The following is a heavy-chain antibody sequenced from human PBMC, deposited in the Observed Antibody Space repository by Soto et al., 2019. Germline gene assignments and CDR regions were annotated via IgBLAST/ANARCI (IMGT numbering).Heavy chain of an antibody. D-gene: IGHD3-22*01. CDR1: GYSFTNFH. Sequence: QVQLSQFGAEVKKPGASVKVSCKASGYSFTNFHIHWVRQAPGQGLEWVGMIDPSGGSTRDAQRRQGVITMTRDASAITVYMELRSLTSEDTAVYYCAGAVIGHDNYETIGYYFDHWGQGTLVTVSS. CDR3: AGAVIGHDNYETIGYYFDH. CDR2: IDPSGGST. V-gene: IGHV1-46*01. J-gene: IGHJ4*02.